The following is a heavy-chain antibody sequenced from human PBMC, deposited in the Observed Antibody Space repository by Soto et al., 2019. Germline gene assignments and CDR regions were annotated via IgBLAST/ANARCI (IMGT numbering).Heavy chain of an antibody. Sequence: HPGGSLRLSCAASGFTFSSYAMSWVRQAPGKGLEWVSAISGSGGSTYYADSVKGRFTISRDNSKNTLYLQMNSLRAEDTAVYYCAKDARIAAAGNDAFDIWGQGTMVTVSS. CDR1: GFTFSSYA. CDR2: ISGSGGST. V-gene: IGHV3-23*01. CDR3: AKDARIAAAGNDAFDI. D-gene: IGHD6-13*01. J-gene: IGHJ3*02.